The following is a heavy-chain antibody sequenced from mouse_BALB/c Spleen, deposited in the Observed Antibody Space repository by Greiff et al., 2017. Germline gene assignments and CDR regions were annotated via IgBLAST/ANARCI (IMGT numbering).Heavy chain of an antibody. CDR1: GFTFSSYT. CDR3: ARHVYGSSYWYFDV. J-gene: IGHJ1*01. V-gene: IGHV5-12-2*01. Sequence: EVMLVESGGGLVQPGGSLKLSCAASGFTFSSYTMSWVRQTPEKRLEWVAYISSGGGSTYYPDTVKGRFTISRDNAKNTLYLQMSSLKSEDTAMYYCARHVYGSSYWYFDVWGAGTTVTVSS. CDR2: ISSGGGST. D-gene: IGHD1-1*01.